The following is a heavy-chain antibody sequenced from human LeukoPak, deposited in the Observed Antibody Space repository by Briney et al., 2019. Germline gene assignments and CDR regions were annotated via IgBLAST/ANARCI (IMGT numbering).Heavy chain of an antibody. V-gene: IGHV4-38-2*01. CDR1: GYSISSGYY. CDR2: IYHSGST. CDR3: ARLRITFGGVIAHGDY. J-gene: IGHJ4*02. Sequence: SETLSLTCAVSGYSISSGYYWGWIRQPPGKGLEWIGSIYHSGSTYYNPSLKSRVTISVDTSKNQFSLKLNSVTAADTAVYYCARLRITFGGVIAHGDYWGQGTLVTVSS. D-gene: IGHD3-16*02.